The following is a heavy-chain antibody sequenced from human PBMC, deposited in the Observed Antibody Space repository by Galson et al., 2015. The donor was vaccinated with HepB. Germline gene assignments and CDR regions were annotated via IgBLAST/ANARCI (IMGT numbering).Heavy chain of an antibody. J-gene: IGHJ4*02. CDR1: GYTFTSYY. V-gene: IGHV1-46*01. CDR2: INPSGGST. Sequence: SVKVSCKASGYTFTSYYMHWVRQAPGQGLEWMGIINPSGGSTSYAQKFQGRVTMTRDTSTSTVYMELSSLRSEDTAVYYCARGAIFGVVTDPLDYWGQGTLVIVSS. CDR3: ARGAIFGVVTDPLDY. D-gene: IGHD3-3*01.